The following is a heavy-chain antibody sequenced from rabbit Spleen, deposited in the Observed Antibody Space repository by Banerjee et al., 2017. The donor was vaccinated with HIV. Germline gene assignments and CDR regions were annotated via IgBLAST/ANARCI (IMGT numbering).Heavy chain of an antibody. CDR2: IYTGNAKT. Sequence: QEQLKESGGGLVKPEGSLTLTCKASGFSFSDRDVMCWVRQAPGKGLEWIGCIYTGNAKTYYASWAKGRFTCSKASSTMVTLHMTRLTAADTATYFCARDTSSSFSSYGMDPWGQGTLVTVS. CDR1: GFSFSDRDV. CDR3: ARDTSSSFSSYGMDP. V-gene: IGHV1S45*01. J-gene: IGHJ6*02. D-gene: IGHD1-1*01.